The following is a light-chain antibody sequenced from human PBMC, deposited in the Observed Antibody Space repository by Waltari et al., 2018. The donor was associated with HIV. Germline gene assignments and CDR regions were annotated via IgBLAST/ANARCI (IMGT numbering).Light chain of an antibody. CDR3: QQSYSTPGT. Sequence: DIQMTQSPSSLSASVGDRVTITCRASQSISSDLNWYQQKPGKDPKLLIYAASSLQSGVPSRFSVCGSGTDFTLTISSLQPEDFATYYCQQSYSTPGTFGQGTKLEIK. J-gene: IGKJ2*01. V-gene: IGKV1-39*01. CDR1: QSISSD. CDR2: AAS.